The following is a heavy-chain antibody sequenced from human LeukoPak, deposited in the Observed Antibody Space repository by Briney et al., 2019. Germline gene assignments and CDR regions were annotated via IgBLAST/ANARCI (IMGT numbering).Heavy chain of an antibody. Sequence: SETLSLTCTVSGGSISSSSYYWGWIRQPPGKGLEWIGSIYYSGSTYYNPSLKSRVTISVDTSKSQFSLKLSSVTAADTAVYYCARGVALYYYYYMDVWGKGTRSPSP. D-gene: IGHD3-10*01. CDR3: ARGVALYYYYYMDV. J-gene: IGHJ6*03. CDR1: GGSISSSSYY. V-gene: IGHV4-39*07. CDR2: IYYSGST.